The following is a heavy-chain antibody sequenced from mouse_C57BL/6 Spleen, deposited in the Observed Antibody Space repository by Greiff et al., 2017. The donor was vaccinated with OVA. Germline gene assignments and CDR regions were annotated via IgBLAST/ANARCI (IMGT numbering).Heavy chain of an antibody. V-gene: IGHV5-17*01. D-gene: IGHD2-4*01. CDR3: ARHYDYDVFMDY. Sequence: LVESGVFFFPPGLSLPLSLASCFFPFLSSFLPFFLPPPYNFLYFFSYIISVSRTIYYADTVKGRFTISRDNAKNTLFLQMTSLRSEDTAMYYCARHYDYDVFMDYWGQGTSVTVSS. CDR1: FFPFLSSF. J-gene: IGHJ4*01. CDR2: IISVSRTI.